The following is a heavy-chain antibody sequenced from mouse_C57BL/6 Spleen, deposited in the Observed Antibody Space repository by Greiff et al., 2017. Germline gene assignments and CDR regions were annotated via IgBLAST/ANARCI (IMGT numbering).Heavy chain of an antibody. Sequence: QVQLQQPGTELVKPGASVKLSCKASGYTFTSYWLHWVKQRPGQGLEWIGNINPSNGGTNYNEKFKSKATLTVDKSSSTAYMLLSSLTSEDSAVYYCANCYGSRGYFDYWGQGTTLTVSS. J-gene: IGHJ2*01. D-gene: IGHD1-1*01. CDR1: GYTFTSYW. CDR3: ANCYGSRGYFDY. CDR2: INPSNGGT. V-gene: IGHV1-53*01.